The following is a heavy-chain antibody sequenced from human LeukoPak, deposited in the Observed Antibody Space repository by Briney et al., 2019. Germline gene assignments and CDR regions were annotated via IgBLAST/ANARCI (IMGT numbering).Heavy chain of an antibody. J-gene: IGHJ6*03. V-gene: IGHV3-48*03. Sequence: GGSLRLSCAASGFTFSSYEMNWVRQAPGKGLEWVSYISSSGSTIYYADSVKGRFTISRDNAKNSLYLQMNSLRAEDTAVYYCARIRFGESSAPKSYYYYYMDVWGKGTTVTISS. CDR2: ISSSGSTI. CDR3: ARIRFGESSAPKSYYYYYMDV. D-gene: IGHD3-10*01. CDR1: GFTFSSYE.